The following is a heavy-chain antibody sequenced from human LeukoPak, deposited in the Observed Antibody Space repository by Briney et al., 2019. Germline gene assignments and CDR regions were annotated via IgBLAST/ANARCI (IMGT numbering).Heavy chain of an antibody. CDR1: GDSVSSNSAA. Sequence: SQTLSLTCALSGDSVSSNSAAWTWIRQSPSRGLEWLGRTYYRSTWYYEYSVSVESRITINPETSKNQFSLQVNSVSPEDTAVYHCAREELGFDHWGQGTLVTVSS. V-gene: IGHV6-1*01. CDR3: AREELGFDH. D-gene: IGHD3-16*01. J-gene: IGHJ4*02. CDR2: TYYRSTWYY.